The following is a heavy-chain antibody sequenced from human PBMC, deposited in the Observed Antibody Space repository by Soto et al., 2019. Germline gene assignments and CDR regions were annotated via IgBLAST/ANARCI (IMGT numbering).Heavy chain of an antibody. J-gene: IGHJ4*02. Sequence: QVQLVESGGGVVQPGRSLRLSCAASGFTFSSYGMHWVRQAPGKGLEWVAVIWYDGSNKYYADSVKGRFTISRDNSKNTLYLQMNGLRDEETAVYYCARDDSCYFDYWGQGTLVTVSS. CDR2: IWYDGSNK. CDR3: ARDDSCYFDY. CDR1: GFTFSSYG. D-gene: IGHD2-21*02. V-gene: IGHV3-33*01.